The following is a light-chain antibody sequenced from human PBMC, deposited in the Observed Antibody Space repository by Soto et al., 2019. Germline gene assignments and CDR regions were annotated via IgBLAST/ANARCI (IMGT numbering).Light chain of an antibody. J-gene: IGKJ1*01. CDR1: PSVNGN. CDR3: HQYNGSSPCT. V-gene: IGKV3-15*01. Sequence: EVVFTQSPATLSLSPGERATLSCRASPSVNGNFSWYQQKHGQPPRLLIYDVSTRATGGPARISGRRSGTTFTLTISSMQSEDFALEYCHQYNGSSPCTFGQGTRVEIK. CDR2: DVS.